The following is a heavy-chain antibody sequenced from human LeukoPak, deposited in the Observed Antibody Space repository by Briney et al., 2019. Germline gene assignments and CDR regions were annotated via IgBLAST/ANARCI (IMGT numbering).Heavy chain of an antibody. Sequence: TSETLSLTCTVSGYSISSGYYWGWIRQPPGKGLEWIGSIYHSGRTYYNPSLKSRVTISVDTSKNQFSLKLSSVTAADTAVYYCARGGGYDFYYYYMDVWGKGTTVTISS. J-gene: IGHJ6*03. D-gene: IGHD5-12*01. CDR2: IYHSGRT. CDR3: ARGGGYDFYYYYMDV. V-gene: IGHV4-38-2*02. CDR1: GYSISSGYY.